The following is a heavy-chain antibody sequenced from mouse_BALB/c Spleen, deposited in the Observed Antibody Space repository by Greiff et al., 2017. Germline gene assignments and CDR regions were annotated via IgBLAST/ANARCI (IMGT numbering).Heavy chain of an antibody. Sequence: VQLQQSGTVLARPGASVKMSCKASGYTFTSYWMHWVKQRPGQGLEWIGAIYPGNSDTSYNQKFKGKAKLTAVTSTSTAYMELSSLTNEDSAVYYCTREGIYDGYYWFAYWGQGTLVTVSA. CDR2: IYPGNSDT. V-gene: IGHV1-5*01. J-gene: IGHJ3*01. CDR3: TREGIYDGYYWFAY. D-gene: IGHD2-3*01. CDR1: GYTFTSYW.